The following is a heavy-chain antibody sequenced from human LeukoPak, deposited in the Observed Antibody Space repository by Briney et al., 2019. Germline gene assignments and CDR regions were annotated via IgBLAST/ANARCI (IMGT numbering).Heavy chain of an antibody. V-gene: IGHV3-30-3*01. D-gene: IGHD2-15*01. CDR1: GFTFSSYA. J-gene: IGHJ5*02. CDR2: ISYDGSNK. Sequence: GRSLRLSCAASGFTFSSYAMHWVRQAPGKGLEWVAVISYDGSNKYCADSVKGRFTISRDNSKNTLYLQMNSLRAEDTAVYYCARCIVVVVADGFDPWGQGTLVTVSS. CDR3: ARCIVVVVADGFDP.